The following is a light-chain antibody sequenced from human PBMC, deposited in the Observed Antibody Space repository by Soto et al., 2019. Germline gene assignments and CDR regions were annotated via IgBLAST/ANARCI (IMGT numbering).Light chain of an antibody. J-gene: IGKJ3*01. CDR2: GAS. CDR1: QSFSSSY. V-gene: IGKV3-20*01. Sequence: EIVLTQSPGTLSLSPGERVTLSCRASQSFSSSYLAWYQQKPGQAPRLLIYGASSRATGLPDRFSGSGSGTDFTLTISRLEPEDFAVYYCQQYDSAPFTFGPGTKVDIK. CDR3: QQYDSAPFT.